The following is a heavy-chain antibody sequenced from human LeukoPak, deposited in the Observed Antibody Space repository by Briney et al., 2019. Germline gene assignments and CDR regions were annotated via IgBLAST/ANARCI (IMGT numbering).Heavy chain of an antibody. D-gene: IGHD4-17*01. CDR1: GFTFISYS. CDR2: ISSSSSYI. Sequence: GGSLRLSCAASGFTFISYSMNWVRQAPGKGLEWVSSISSSSSYIYYADSVKGRFTISRDNAKNSLYLQMNSLRAEDTAVYYCARDYGDNNWFDPWGQGTLVTVSS. CDR3: ARDYGDNNWFDP. V-gene: IGHV3-21*01. J-gene: IGHJ5*02.